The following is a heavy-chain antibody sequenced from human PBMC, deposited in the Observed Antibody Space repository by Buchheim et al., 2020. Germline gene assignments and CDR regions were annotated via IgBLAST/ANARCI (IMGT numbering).Heavy chain of an antibody. CDR2: ISSSGSTI. CDR1: GFTFSSYE. CDR3: ARNVGSPYHRCYYYYGMDV. V-gene: IGHV3-48*03. J-gene: IGHJ6*02. D-gene: IGHD3-10*01. Sequence: EVQLVESGGGLVQPGGSLRLSCAASGFTFSSYEMNWVRQAPGKGLEWVSYISSSGSTIYYADSVKGRFTISRDNAKNSLYLQMNSLRAEDTAVYYCARNVGSPYHRCYYYYGMDVWGQGTT.